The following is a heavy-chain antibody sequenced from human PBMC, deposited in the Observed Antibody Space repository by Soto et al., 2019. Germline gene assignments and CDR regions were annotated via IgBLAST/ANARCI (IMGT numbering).Heavy chain of an antibody. CDR1: GFTFSDYG. J-gene: IGHJ4*02. V-gene: IGHV3-30*18. CDR3: AKGRYDFWSGQEN. D-gene: IGHD3-3*01. Sequence: QVQLVESGGGVVQPGRSLRLSCAASGFTFSDYGIHWVRQAPGKGLEWVAVISYDGDRKYYADSVKGRFTISRDNSKDTLSRQINSLRVEDTAVYYCAKGRYDFWSGQENWGQGPLVTVSS. CDR2: ISYDGDRK.